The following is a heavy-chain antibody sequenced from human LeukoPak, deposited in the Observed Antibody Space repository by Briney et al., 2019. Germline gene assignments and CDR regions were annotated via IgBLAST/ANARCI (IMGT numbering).Heavy chain of an antibody. V-gene: IGHV3-23*01. Sequence: GGSLRLSCAASGFTFSSYAMGWVRQAPGKGLEWVSAISDSGGSTYSADSVKGRFTISRDNSKNTLYLQMNSLRAEDTAVYYCAGGSDYYYYFDYWGQGTLVTVSS. CDR1: GFTFSSYA. D-gene: IGHD3-22*01. J-gene: IGHJ4*02. CDR2: ISDSGGST. CDR3: AGGSDYYYYFDY.